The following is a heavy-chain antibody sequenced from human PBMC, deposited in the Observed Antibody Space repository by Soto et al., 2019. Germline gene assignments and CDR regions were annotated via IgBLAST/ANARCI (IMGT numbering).Heavy chain of an antibody. CDR2: ISAYNGNT. D-gene: IGHD6-19*01. V-gene: IGHV1-18*01. CDR1: GCTFTSYG. Sequence: QVQLVQSGAEVKKPGASVKVSCKASGCTFTSYGISWVRQAPGQGLEWMGWISAYNGNTNYAQKLQGRVTMTTDTSTSTAYMELRILRSDDTAVYYCASGRITVAGTSPHNWFDPWGQGPLVTVSS. CDR3: ASGRITVAGTSPHNWFDP. J-gene: IGHJ5*02.